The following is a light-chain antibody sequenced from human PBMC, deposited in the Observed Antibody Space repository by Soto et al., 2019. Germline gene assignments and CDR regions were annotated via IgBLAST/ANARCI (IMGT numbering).Light chain of an antibody. CDR1: SSDVGGYNY. V-gene: IGLV2-11*01. CDR2: DVS. Sequence: QSALTQPRSVSGSRGQSVTISCTGTSSDVGGYNYVSWYQQHPGKAPKVMIYDVSKRPSGVPDRFSGSKSGNTASLTISGLQGEDEADYYCCSYAGSYTVFGGGTKLTVL. J-gene: IGLJ2*01. CDR3: CSYAGSYTV.